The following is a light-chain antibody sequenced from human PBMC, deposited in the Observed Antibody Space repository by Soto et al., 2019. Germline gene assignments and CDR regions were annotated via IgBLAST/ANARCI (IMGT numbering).Light chain of an antibody. J-gene: IGKJ1*01. CDR3: QNFASAPRT. CDR2: EAS. V-gene: IGKV1-27*01. CDR1: QGIRHY. Sequence: DIQMTQSPSSLSASVGDRVTITCRASQGIRHYLAWYQQKPGKVPKLLIYEASNLQSGVPSRFRGGGSGTEFTLTISSLQPVDVATYYCQNFASAPRTSGQGTTVDIK.